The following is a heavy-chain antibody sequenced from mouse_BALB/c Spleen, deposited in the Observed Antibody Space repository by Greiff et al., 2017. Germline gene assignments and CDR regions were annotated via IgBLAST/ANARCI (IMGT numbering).Heavy chain of an antibody. Sequence: QVQLKESGPGLVAPSQSLSITCTVSGFSLTGYGVNWVRQPPGKGLEWLGMIWGDGSTDYNSALKSRLSISKDNSKSQVFLKMNSLQTDDTARYYCARDPYDYDGGYYAMDYWGQGTSVTVSS. CDR1: GFSLTGYG. D-gene: IGHD2-4*01. J-gene: IGHJ4*01. CDR2: IWGDGST. CDR3: ARDPYDYDGGYYAMDY. V-gene: IGHV2-6-7*01.